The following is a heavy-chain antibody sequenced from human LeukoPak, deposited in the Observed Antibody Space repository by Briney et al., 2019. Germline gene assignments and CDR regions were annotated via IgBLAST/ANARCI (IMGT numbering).Heavy chain of an antibody. CDR2: INPSGGST. J-gene: IGHJ6*02. Sequence: ASVKVSCKASGYTFTSYYMHWVRQAPGQGLEWMGIINPSGGSTSYAQKFQGRVTMTRDTSTSTVYMELSSLRSEDTAVYYCARDGWPYYDFWSGSDYYYGMDVWGQGTTVTASS. D-gene: IGHD3-3*01. CDR3: ARDGWPYYDFWSGSDYYYGMDV. CDR1: GYTFTSYY. V-gene: IGHV1-46*01.